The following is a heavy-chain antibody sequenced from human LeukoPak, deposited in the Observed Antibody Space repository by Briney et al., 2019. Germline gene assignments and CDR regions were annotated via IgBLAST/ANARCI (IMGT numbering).Heavy chain of an antibody. Sequence: PGGSLRLSCEASGLTFADYAMNWVRQAPGKGLEWVGFIRSRTYGGAADYAPSVQGRFTISRDDSKSIAYLQMNSLEIEDTAVYYCTRVAIAIIGTDPVDYWGQGTLVTVSS. CDR2: IRSRTYGGAA. CDR1: GLTFADYA. V-gene: IGHV3-49*04. D-gene: IGHD2-21*01. CDR3: TRVAIAIIGTDPVDY. J-gene: IGHJ4*02.